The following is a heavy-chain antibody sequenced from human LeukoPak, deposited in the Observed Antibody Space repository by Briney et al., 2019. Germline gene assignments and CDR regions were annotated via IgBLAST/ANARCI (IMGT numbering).Heavy chain of an antibody. CDR1: GFSFSSFN. CDR3: AKDSPSCTTTSCLNDF. Sequence: GGSLRLSCVASGFSFSSFNMNWVRQAPGKGLEWVSSISSSSGYIYYADSVKGRFSISRDNAKNSLYLQMNSLRVEDTAVYYCAKDSPSCTTTSCLNDFWGQGTLVTVSS. CDR2: ISSSSGYI. J-gene: IGHJ4*02. D-gene: IGHD2-2*01. V-gene: IGHV3-21*01.